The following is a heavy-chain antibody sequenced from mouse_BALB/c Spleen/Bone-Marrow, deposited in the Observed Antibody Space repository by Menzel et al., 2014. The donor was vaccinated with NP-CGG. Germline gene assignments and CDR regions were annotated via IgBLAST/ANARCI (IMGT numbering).Heavy chain of an antibody. V-gene: IGHV5-12*02. CDR2: ISNGGGST. D-gene: IGHD2-10*01. CDR3: ASTYYGNPFAY. CDR1: GFTFSDYY. J-gene: IGHJ3*01. Sequence: EVQRVESGGGLVQPGGSLKLSCATSGFTFSDYYMYWVRQTPEKRLEWVAYISNGGGSTYYPDTVKGRFTISRDNANNTLYLQMSRLKSEDTAMYYCASTYYGNPFAYWGQGTLVTVSA.